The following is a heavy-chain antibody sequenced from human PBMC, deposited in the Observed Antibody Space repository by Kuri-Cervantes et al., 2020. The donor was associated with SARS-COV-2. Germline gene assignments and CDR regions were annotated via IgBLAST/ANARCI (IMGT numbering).Heavy chain of an antibody. V-gene: IGHV4-34*01. CDR3: ARALWSGYCTFDI. J-gene: IGHJ3*02. Sequence: SETLSLTCTVSGGSISSYYWSWIRQPPGKGLEWIGEINHSGSTNYNPSLKSRVTISVDTSKNQFSLKLSSVTAADTAVYYCARALWSGYCTFDIWGQGTMVTVSS. CDR2: INHSGST. CDR1: GGSISSYY. D-gene: IGHD3-3*01.